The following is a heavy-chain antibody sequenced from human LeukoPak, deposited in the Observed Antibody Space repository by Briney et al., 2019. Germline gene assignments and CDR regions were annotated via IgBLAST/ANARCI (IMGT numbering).Heavy chain of an antibody. Sequence: GASVKVSCKASGYTFTSYDTNWVRQATGQGLEWMGWMNPNSGNTGYAQKFQGRVTMTRNTSISTAYMELSSLRSEDTAVYYCARGVYYYDSSGYYLYYFDYWGQGTLVTVSS. D-gene: IGHD3-22*01. J-gene: IGHJ4*02. V-gene: IGHV1-8*01. CDR3: ARGVYYYDSSGYYLYYFDY. CDR1: GYTFTSYD. CDR2: MNPNSGNT.